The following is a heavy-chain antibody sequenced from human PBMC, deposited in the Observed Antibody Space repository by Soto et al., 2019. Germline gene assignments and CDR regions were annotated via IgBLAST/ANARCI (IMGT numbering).Heavy chain of an antibody. CDR1: GGSISSGDYY. V-gene: IGHV4-30-4*01. D-gene: IGHD3-22*01. CDR2: IYYSGST. CDR3: AREYDSSGYPYY. Sequence: SETLSLTCTVSGGSISSGDYYWSWIRQPPGKGLEWIGYIYYSGSTYYNPSLKSRVTISVDTSKNQFSLKLSSVTAADTAVYYCAREYDSSGYPYYWGQGTLVTVSS. J-gene: IGHJ4*02.